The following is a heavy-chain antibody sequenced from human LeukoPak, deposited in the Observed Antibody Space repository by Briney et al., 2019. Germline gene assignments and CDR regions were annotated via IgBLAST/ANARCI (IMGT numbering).Heavy chain of an antibody. CDR1: GFTFSHSA. V-gene: IGHV3-23*01. D-gene: IGHD3-22*01. J-gene: IGHJ4*02. CDR2: ISGSGSDT. Sequence: GGSLRLSCAASGFTFSHSAMSWVRQAPGKGLEWISTISGSGSDTNYADSVRGRFTISRDNSKNTLFLQMSSLRAEDTAVYYCAKGQDYYDSSGHYEADVFDIWGQGSLVTVSS. CDR3: AKGQDYYDSSGHYEADVFDI.